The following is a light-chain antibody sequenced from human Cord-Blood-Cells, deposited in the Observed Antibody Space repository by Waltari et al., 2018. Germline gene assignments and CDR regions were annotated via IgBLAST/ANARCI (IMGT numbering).Light chain of an antibody. CDR2: DVS. CDR1: SSDVGGYNY. CDR3: SSYTSSSTLV. J-gene: IGLJ3*02. V-gene: IGLV2-14*01. Sequence: QSALTQPASVSGSPGQSITISCTGTSSDVGGYNYVSWYQQHPGKAPKLMIYDVSKRPSGVSNRFSGSKPGHTASLTISGLQAEDEADYYCSSYTSSSTLVFGGGTKLTVL.